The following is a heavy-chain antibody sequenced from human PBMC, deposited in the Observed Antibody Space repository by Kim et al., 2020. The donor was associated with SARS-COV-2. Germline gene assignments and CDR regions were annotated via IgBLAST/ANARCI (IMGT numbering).Heavy chain of an antibody. D-gene: IGHD4-17*01. CDR3: ARDQDYGDYVGGMDV. J-gene: IGHJ6*02. Sequence: QCLTGRFVFSVDTSVSTAYLQISSLKAEDTAVYYCARDQDYGDYVGGMDVWGQGTTVTVSS. V-gene: IGHV7-4-1*02.